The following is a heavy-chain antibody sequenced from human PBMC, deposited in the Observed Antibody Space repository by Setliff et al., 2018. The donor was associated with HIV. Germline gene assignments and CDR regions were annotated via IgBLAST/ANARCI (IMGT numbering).Heavy chain of an antibody. J-gene: IGHJ3*02. CDR1: GYSFTTHW. V-gene: IGHV5-51*01. CDR3: ARPQYHQSSDAFDI. Sequence: GESLKISCETSGYSFTTHWIGWVRQMPGKGLEWMGVIYPGDSHTTYSPSFQGQVTISADKSISTAYLHWSTLKASDTATYYCARPQYHQSSDAFDIWGQGTMVTVSS. CDR2: IYPGDSHT.